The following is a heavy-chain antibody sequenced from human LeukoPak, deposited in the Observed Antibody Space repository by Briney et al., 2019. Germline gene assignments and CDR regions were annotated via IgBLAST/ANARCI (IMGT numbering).Heavy chain of an antibody. CDR2: ISGSGGST. J-gene: IGHJ5*02. Sequence: GGPLRLSCAASGFTFSSYGMSWVRQAPGKGLEWVSAISGSGGSTYYADSVKGRFTISRDNSKNTLYLQMNSLRAEDTAVYYCAKDLNYYDSSGYSNWFDPWGRGTLVTVSS. CDR3: AKDLNYYDSSGYSNWFDP. V-gene: IGHV3-23*01. CDR1: GFTFSSYG. D-gene: IGHD3-22*01.